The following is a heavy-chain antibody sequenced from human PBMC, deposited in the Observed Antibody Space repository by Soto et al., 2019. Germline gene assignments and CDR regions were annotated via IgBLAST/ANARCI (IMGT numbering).Heavy chain of an antibody. Sequence: GGSLRLSCVVSGLRFDGYAMHWVRQAPGKGLEWVSSISWNGGIIGYADSVKGRFTVSRDNTKNSLYLHMSSLRADDTAFYYCAKGKGSDGAEAGREFDLWGQGTLVTV. J-gene: IGHJ5*02. CDR1: GLRFDGYA. CDR2: ISWNGGII. CDR3: AKGKGSDGAEAGREFDL. V-gene: IGHV3-9*01. D-gene: IGHD6-19*01.